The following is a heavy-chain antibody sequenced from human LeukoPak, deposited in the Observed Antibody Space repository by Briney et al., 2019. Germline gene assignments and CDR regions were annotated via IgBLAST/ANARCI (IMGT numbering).Heavy chain of an antibody. CDR1: AGSISSSSYY. V-gene: IGHV4-39*01. Sequence: SETLSLTCTVAAGSISSSSYYWGWIRQPPGKGLEWIGSIYYSGSTYYKPSLKSRVTISVDTSKNQFSLKLSSVTAADTAVYYCARLWFGESHFDYWGQGTRVTVSS. J-gene: IGHJ4*02. CDR2: IYYSGST. CDR3: ARLWFGESHFDY. D-gene: IGHD3-10*01.